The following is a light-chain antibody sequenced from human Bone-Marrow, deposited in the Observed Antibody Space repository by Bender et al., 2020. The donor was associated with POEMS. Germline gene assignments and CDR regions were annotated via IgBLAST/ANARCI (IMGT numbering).Light chain of an antibody. Sequence: QSALTQPASVSGSPGQSITIPCTGTSSDIRSYNLVSWYQQHPGKAPKLLIYEVTNRPSGISTRFSGSKSGNTASLTISGLQAEDEADYYCGSYTRNTKYVFGGGTKVTVL. CDR3: GSYTRNTKYV. CDR1: SSDIRSYNL. CDR2: EVT. J-gene: IGLJ1*01. V-gene: IGLV2-14*02.